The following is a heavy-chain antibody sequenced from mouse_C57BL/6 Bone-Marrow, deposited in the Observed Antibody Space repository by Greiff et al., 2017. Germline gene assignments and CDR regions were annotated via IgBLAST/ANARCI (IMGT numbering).Heavy chain of an antibody. J-gene: IGHJ4*01. CDR3: ARPLYYYGSSYGAMDY. V-gene: IGHV1-53*01. Sequence: QVQLQQPGTELVKPGASVKLSCKASGYTFTSYWMHWVKQRPGQGLEWIGNINPSNGGTNYNEKFKSKATLTVDKSSSTAYMQLSSLTSEDATVYYGARPLYYYGSSYGAMDYWGQGTSVTVSS. D-gene: IGHD1-1*01. CDR2: INPSNGGT. CDR1: GYTFTSYW.